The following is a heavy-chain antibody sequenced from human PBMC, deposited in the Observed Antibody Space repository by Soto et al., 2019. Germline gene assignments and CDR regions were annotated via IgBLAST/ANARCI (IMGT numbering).Heavy chain of an antibody. J-gene: IGHJ6*02. V-gene: IGHV4-39*01. CDR1: GGSISSSTYY. D-gene: IGHD3-10*01. Sequence: SETLSLTCTVSGGSISSSTYYWGWIRQPPGKGLEWIGSIYYSGSTYYNPSLQSRVAISLDTSKSQFSLKLTSVTATDTAVYYCARQGFGALHGLVDVWGQGTTVTVS. CDR2: IYYSGST. CDR3: ARQGFGALHGLVDV.